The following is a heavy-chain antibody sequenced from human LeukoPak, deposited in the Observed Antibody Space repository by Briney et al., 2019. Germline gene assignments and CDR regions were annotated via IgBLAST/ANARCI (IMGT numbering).Heavy chain of an antibody. CDR3: ARVFTPWLVWGEFDY. Sequence: AASVKVSCKASGYTFTSYAMNWVRQAPGQGLEWMGWINTNTGNPTYAQGFTGRFVFSLDTSVSTAYLQISSLKAEGTAVYYCARVFTPWLVWGEFDYWGQGTLVTVSS. CDR2: INTNTGNP. CDR1: GYTFTSYA. D-gene: IGHD6-19*01. V-gene: IGHV7-4-1*02. J-gene: IGHJ4*02.